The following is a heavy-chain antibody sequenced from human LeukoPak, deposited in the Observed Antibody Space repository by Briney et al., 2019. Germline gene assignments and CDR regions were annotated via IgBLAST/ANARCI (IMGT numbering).Heavy chain of an antibody. V-gene: IGHV3-9*01. CDR1: GFTFDDYA. CDR3: AKDMEGSGSYYPLDY. J-gene: IGHJ4*02. CDR2: ISWNSGSI. Sequence: GGSLRLSCAASGFTFDDYAMHWVRQAPGKGLEWVSGISWNSGSIGYADSVKGRFTISRDNAKNSLYLQMNSLRAEDTALYYCAKDMEGSGSYYPLDYWGQGTLVTVSS. D-gene: IGHD3-10*01.